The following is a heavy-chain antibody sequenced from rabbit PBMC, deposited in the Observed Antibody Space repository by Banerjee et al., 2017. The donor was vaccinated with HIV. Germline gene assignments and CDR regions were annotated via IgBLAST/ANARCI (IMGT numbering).Heavy chain of an antibody. V-gene: IGHV1S40*01. J-gene: IGHJ4*01. CDR1: GFDLSSYYY. CDR2: IYTGSSGSI. D-gene: IGHD8-1*01. CDR3: ARSSGTSYYNPYYFNL. Sequence: QSLEESGGDLVKPGASLTLTCTASGFDLSSYYYICWVRQAPGKGLEWIACIYTGSSGSIYYANWAIGRFTISKTSSTTVTLQMTSLTAADTATYFCARSSGTSYYNPYYFNLWGPGTLVT.